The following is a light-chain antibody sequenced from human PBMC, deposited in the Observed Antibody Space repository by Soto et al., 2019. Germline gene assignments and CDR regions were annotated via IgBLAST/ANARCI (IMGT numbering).Light chain of an antibody. V-gene: IGKV3-11*01. CDR3: QQRTNWPLT. CDR2: DAS. CDR1: ESLSSY. Sequence: EIVFTQSPAHLSLSPGGKATPPCRATESLSSYLAWYQQKPGQAPRLLIYDASNRATGIPARFSGSGSGTDFTLTISSLEPEDFAIYYCQQRTNWPLTFGQGTKV. J-gene: IGKJ1*01.